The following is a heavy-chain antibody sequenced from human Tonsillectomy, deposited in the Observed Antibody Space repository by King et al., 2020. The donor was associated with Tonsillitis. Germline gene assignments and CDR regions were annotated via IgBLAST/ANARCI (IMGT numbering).Heavy chain of an antibody. CDR3: ARDEGRIAVTGLIDY. CDR1: GYSISSGYY. Sequence: QLQESGPGLVKTSETLSLTCVVSGYSISSGYYWGWIRQPPGKGLEWIGSIYHSGSTYYNPSLKSRVTISVDTSKNQFSLNLSSMAAAHTAVSYCARDEGRIAVTGLIDYWGPGTLVTVSS. CDR2: IYHSGST. J-gene: IGHJ4*02. V-gene: IGHV4-38-2*02. D-gene: IGHD6-19*01.